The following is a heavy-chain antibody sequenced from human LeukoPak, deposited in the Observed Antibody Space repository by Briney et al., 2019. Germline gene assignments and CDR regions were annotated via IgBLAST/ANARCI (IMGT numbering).Heavy chain of an antibody. CDR2: ISSSSSYI. D-gene: IGHD1-26*01. Sequence: GGSLRLSCAASGFTFSSYSMNWVRQAPGKGLEWVSSISSSSSYIYYADSVKGRFTISRDNAKNSLYLQMNSLRAEDTAVYYCAREWELLGAFDYWGQGTLVTVSS. CDR3: AREWELLGAFDY. CDR1: GFTFSSYS. J-gene: IGHJ4*02. V-gene: IGHV3-21*01.